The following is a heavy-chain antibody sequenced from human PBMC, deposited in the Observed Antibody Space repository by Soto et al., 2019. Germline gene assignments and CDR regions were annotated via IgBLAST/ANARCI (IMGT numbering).Heavy chain of an antibody. CDR3: ATPPYDYVFSATWFDP. CDR2: ISGSGGST. Sequence: PGGSLRLSCAAAGVTFSSYAMSWVRQAPGKGLEWVSAISGSGGSTYYADSVKGRFTISRDNSKNTLYLQMNSLRAEDTAVYYYATPPYDYVFSATWFDPWGQGTLVTVSS. J-gene: IGHJ5*02. CDR1: GVTFSSYA. V-gene: IGHV3-23*01. D-gene: IGHD3-16*01.